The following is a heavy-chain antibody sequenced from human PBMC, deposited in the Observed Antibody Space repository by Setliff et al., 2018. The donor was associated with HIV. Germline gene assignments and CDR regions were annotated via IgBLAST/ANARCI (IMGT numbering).Heavy chain of an antibody. Sequence: SETLSLTCDVSGYSIDSGHYWGWIRQPPGRGLEWIGTIYRIGSTYYNPSLKSRVTMSVDTSKNQFSLKLTSVTAADTAVHYCAREEGCSSATCRATYNWFDPWGQGTLVTVSS. CDR2: IYRIGST. CDR3: AREEGCSSATCRATYNWFDP. V-gene: IGHV4-38-2*02. CDR1: GYSIDSGHY. D-gene: IGHD2-2*01. J-gene: IGHJ5*02.